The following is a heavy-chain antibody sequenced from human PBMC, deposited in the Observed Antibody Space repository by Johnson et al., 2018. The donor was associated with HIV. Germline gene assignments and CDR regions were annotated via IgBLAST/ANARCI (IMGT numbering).Heavy chain of an antibody. CDR2: ISGSGDST. J-gene: IGHJ3*01. CDR1: RFTFDDYA. V-gene: IGHV3-20*04. D-gene: IGHD3-16*01. CDR3: ARSRHGGIQPSDAFDV. Sequence: VQLVESGGVVVHPGGSLRLSCETSRFTFDDYAMHWVRQAPGKGLEWVSGISGSGDSTYYADSVKGRFTISRDNAKNSLYLQMDSLRPEDTAVYYCARSRHGGIQPSDAFDVWGQGTMVTVSS.